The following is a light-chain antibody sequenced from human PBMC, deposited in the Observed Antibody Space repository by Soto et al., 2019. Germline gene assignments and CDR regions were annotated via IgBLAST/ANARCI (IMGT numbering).Light chain of an antibody. CDR3: SSFTSSSTRV. CDR2: EVS. V-gene: IGLV2-14*01. Sequence: QSALTQPASVSGSPGQSITISCTGTSSDVGGYNYVSWYQLHPGKAPKVMIYEVSSRPSGVSDRFSGSKSGNTASLTISGLQAEDEADYYCSSFTSSSTRVFGGGTQLTVL. CDR1: SSDVGGYNY. J-gene: IGLJ3*02.